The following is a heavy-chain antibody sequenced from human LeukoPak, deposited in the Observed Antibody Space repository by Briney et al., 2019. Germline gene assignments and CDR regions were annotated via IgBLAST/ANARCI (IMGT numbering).Heavy chain of an antibody. CDR2: ISYDGSNK. J-gene: IGHJ4*02. Sequence: GRSLRLSCAASGFTFSNYATHWVRQAPGKGLEWVAVISYDGSNKYYANSVKGRFTISRDNSKNTLYVQMDSLRAEDTAVYYCARESKESYGSSFYFWGQGTLVTVSS. V-gene: IGHV3-30-3*01. CDR3: ARESKESYGSSFYF. CDR1: GFTFSNYA. D-gene: IGHD3-10*01.